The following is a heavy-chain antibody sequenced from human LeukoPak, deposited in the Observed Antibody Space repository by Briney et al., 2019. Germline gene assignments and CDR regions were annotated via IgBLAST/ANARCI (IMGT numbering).Heavy chain of an antibody. D-gene: IGHD1-26*01. Sequence: SETLSLTCSISGGSTGRFYWTWIRQSPGKGLEWIGYVHNTGGTNYNPSLKSRVTIAVDTSKNQFSLKLSSVVAADTAVYYCARGSGIVGAYFYYYGMDVWGQGTTVTVSS. CDR3: ARGSGIVGAYFYYYGMDV. CDR2: VHNTGGT. CDR1: GGSTGRFY. V-gene: IGHV4-59*01. J-gene: IGHJ6*02.